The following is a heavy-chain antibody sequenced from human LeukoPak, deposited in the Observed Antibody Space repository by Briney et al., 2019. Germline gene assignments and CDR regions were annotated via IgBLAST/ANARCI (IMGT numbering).Heavy chain of an antibody. J-gene: IGHJ4*02. CDR1: GFTFSSYA. Sequence: GGSLRLSCAASGFTFSSYAMSWVRQAPGKGLEWVSAISGSGGSTYYADSAKGRFTISRDNSKNTLYLQMNSLRAEDTAVYYCAKVRGSSWYYSDWGQGTLVTVSS. CDR2: ISGSGGST. V-gene: IGHV3-23*01. CDR3: AKVRGSSWYYSD. D-gene: IGHD6-13*01.